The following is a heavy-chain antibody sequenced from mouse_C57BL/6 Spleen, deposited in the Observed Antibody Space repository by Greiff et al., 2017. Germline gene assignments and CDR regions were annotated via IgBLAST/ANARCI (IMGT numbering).Heavy chain of an antibody. CDR3: AREGNYYGSSPDYAMDY. V-gene: IGHV1-53*01. J-gene: IGHJ4*01. CDR1: GYTFTSYW. CDR2: INPSNGGT. D-gene: IGHD1-1*01. Sequence: QVQLQQPGTELVKPGASVKLSCKASGYTFTSYWMHWVKQRPGQGLEWIGNINPSNGGTNYNEKFKSKSTLTVDKSSSTADMRLSSLTSEDSAVDYCAREGNYYGSSPDYAMDYWGQGTSVTVSA.